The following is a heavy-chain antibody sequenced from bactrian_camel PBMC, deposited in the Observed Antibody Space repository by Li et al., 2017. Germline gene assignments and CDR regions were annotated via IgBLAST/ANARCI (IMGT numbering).Heavy chain of an antibody. CDR3: AADRRNYCFSDWAFRNYHD. J-gene: IGHJ4*01. V-gene: IGHV3-2*01. Sequence: HVQLVESGGELVQPGGSLRLSCVASGFAFTSHTMAWIRQAPGKGLEWVGTISKSGTYTYYADSVKGRFTISRDNAKNTLFLQMTSLNAEDTAKYYCAADRRNYCFSDWAFRNYHDWGQGTQVTVS. CDR2: ISKSGTYT. CDR1: GFAFTSHT. D-gene: IGHD3*01.